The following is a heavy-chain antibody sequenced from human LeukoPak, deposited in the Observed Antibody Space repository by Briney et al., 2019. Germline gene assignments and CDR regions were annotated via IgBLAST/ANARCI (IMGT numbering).Heavy chain of an antibody. CDR2: INHSGST. CDR1: GGSFSVYY. D-gene: IGHD3-10*01. V-gene: IGHV4-34*01. CDR3: ATGAYYYGSGSYYNGNDY. Sequence: SETLSLTCAVDGGSFSVYYWSWIRQPPGKGLEWIGEINHSGSTNYNPSLKSRVTISVDTSKNQFSLKLSSVTAADTAVYYCATGAYYYGSGSYYNGNDYWGQGTLVTVSS. J-gene: IGHJ4*02.